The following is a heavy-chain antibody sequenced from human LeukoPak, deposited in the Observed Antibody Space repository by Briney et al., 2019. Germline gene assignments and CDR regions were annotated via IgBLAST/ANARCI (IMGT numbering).Heavy chain of an antibody. CDR2: IKQDGGEK. Sequence: PGGYLRLSCAASGFTFSNYWMNWVRPAPGKGLEWVANIKQDGGEKYYVDSVKGRFTISRDNAKNSLDLQMNSLRAEDTAVYYWARDVHYMDVWGKGTTVTVAS. CDR3: ARDVHYMDV. V-gene: IGHV3-7*01. CDR1: GFTFSNYW. J-gene: IGHJ6*03.